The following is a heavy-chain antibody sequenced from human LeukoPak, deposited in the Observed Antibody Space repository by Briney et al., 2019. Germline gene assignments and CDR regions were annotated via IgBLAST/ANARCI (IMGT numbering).Heavy chain of an antibody. CDR3: STGGGTNDY. Sequence: PGGSLGLSCAASGFTFNDAWMSWVRQAPGKGLEWVGRIRSRTTSGTTDYGAPVKGRFTISRDDSKNTLYLQMSSLKTEDTAVYYCSTGGGTNDYWGQGTLVTVSS. J-gene: IGHJ4*02. D-gene: IGHD2-15*01. CDR2: IRSRTTSGTT. CDR1: GFTFNDAW. V-gene: IGHV3-15*01.